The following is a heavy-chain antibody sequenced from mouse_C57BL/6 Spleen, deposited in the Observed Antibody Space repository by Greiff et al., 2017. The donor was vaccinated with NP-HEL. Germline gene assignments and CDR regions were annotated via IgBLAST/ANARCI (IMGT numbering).Heavy chain of an antibody. Sequence: EVQLQQSGAELVRPGSSVKMSCKTSGYTFTSYGINWVKQRPGQGLEWIGYIYIGNGYTEYNEKFKGKATLTSDTSSSTAYMQLSSLTSADSAIYFCARARASTVVARDDAMDYWGQGTSVTVSS. D-gene: IGHD1-1*01. CDR3: ARARASTVVARDDAMDY. J-gene: IGHJ4*01. V-gene: IGHV1-58*01. CDR1: GYTFTSYG. CDR2: IYIGNGYT.